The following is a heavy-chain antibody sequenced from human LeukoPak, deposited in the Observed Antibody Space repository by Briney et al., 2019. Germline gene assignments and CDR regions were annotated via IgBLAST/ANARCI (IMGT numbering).Heavy chain of an antibody. CDR2: IIPIFGTA. CDR3: ARDCPELPCSGAFDI. CDR1: RGSFSSYA. Sequence: SVKVSCKASRGSFSSYAISWVRQAPGQGLEWMGGIIPIFGTANYAQKFQGRVTITADESTSTAYMELSSLRSEDTAVYYCARDCPELPCSGAFDIWGQGTMVTVPS. J-gene: IGHJ3*02. D-gene: IGHD1-26*01. V-gene: IGHV1-69*01.